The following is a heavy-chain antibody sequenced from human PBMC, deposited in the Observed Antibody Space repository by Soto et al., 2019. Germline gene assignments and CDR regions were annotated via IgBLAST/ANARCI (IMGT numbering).Heavy chain of an antibody. CDR2: ISYDGGNK. V-gene: IGHV3-30*09. Sequence: QVHLVESGGGVVQPGRSLRLSCAASGFTFSSYAMHWVRQAPGKGLEWVAAISYDGGNKYYTDSVKGRFAVSRDNSMDTLYLQMNSLKSEDTAVYYCGRTLAVAGSGPDYWGQGTLVTVSS. CDR3: GRTLAVAGSGPDY. D-gene: IGHD6-19*01. J-gene: IGHJ4*02. CDR1: GFTFSSYA.